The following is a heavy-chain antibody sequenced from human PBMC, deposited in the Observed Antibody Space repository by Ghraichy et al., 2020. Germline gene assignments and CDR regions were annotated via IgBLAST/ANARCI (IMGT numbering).Heavy chain of an antibody. CDR3: ARDLARYSSSSGY. CDR1: GFTFSSYW. V-gene: IGHV3-7*04. J-gene: IGHJ4*02. Sequence: LSLTCAASGFTFSSYWMSWVRQAPGKGLEWVANIKQDGSEKYYVDSVKGRFTISRDNAKNSLSLQMNSLRAEDTAVYYCARDLARYSSSSGYWGQGILVTVSS. D-gene: IGHD6-6*01. CDR2: IKQDGSEK.